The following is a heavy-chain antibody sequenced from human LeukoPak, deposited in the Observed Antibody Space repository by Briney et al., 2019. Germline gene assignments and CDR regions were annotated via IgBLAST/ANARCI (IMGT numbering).Heavy chain of an antibody. D-gene: IGHD3-3*01. CDR3: ARGPGGEPTIFGLGKTRGYYYYGMDV. Sequence: GGSVKVSCTASGYAFTSYDINWVRQATGQGLEWVGCMNPNSGNTGYAQTFKGRVTITRNNSISTPYLQLNSLRSEDTAVYYCARGPGGEPTIFGLGKTRGYYYYGMDVWGQGPTVTVTS. J-gene: IGHJ6*02. V-gene: IGHV1-8*01. CDR1: GYAFTSYD. CDR2: MNPNSGNT.